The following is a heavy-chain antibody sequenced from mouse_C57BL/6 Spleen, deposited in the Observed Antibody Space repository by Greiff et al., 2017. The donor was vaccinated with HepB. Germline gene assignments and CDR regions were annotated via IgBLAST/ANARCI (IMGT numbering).Heavy chain of an antibody. J-gene: IGHJ2*01. Sequence: QVQLQQPGAELVMPGASVKLSCKASGYTFTSYWMHWVKQRPGQGLEWIGEIDPSDSYTNYNQKFKGKSTLTVDKSSSTAYMQLSSMTSEDSAVYYCARSVTTVVTPFDYWGQGTTRTVSA. CDR3: ARSVTTVVTPFDY. V-gene: IGHV1-69*01. CDR2: IDPSDSYT. D-gene: IGHD1-1*01. CDR1: GYTFTSYW.